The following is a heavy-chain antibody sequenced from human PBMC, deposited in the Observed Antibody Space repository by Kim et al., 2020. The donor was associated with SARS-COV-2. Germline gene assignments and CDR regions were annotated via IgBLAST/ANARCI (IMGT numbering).Heavy chain of an antibody. V-gene: IGHV1-69*13. J-gene: IGHJ6*02. CDR3: ARDVLNHPQWPSRYYYYGMDV. CDR1: GGTFSSYA. CDR2: IIPIFGTA. D-gene: IGHD6-19*01. Sequence: SVKVSCKASGGTFSSYAISWVRQAPGQGLEWMGGIIPIFGTANYAQKFQGRVTITADESTSTAYMELSSLRSEDTAVYYCARDVLNHPQWPSRYYYYGMDVWGQGTTVTVSS.